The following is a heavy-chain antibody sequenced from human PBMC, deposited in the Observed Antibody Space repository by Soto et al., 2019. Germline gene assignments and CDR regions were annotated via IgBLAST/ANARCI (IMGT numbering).Heavy chain of an antibody. CDR3: ARSGPLRRGGYSGYEAYYYYYMDV. CDR1: GYTFTSYG. V-gene: IGHV1-18*01. CDR2: ISAYNGNT. D-gene: IGHD5-12*01. Sequence: QVQLVQSGAEVKKPGASVKVSCKASGYTFTSYGISWVRQAPGQGLEWMGWISAYNGNTNYAQKLQGRVTMTTDTSTSTAYMELRSLRSDDTAVYYCARSGPLRRGGYSGYEAYYYYYMDVWGKGTTVTVSS. J-gene: IGHJ6*03.